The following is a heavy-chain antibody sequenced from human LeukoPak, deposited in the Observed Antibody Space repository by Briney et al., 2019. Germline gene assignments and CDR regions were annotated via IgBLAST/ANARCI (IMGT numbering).Heavy chain of an antibody. Sequence: GGSLRLSCTASGFTFSSHWMHWVRQAPGKGLVWVSRINFDGSSTNYADSVKGRFTISRDNAKDTLYLQINTLRAEDTAVYYCARGITGMYYYDPWGQGTLVTVSS. CDR2: INFDGSST. D-gene: IGHD3-10*01. CDR1: GFTFSSHW. V-gene: IGHV3-74*01. CDR3: ARGITGMYYYDP. J-gene: IGHJ5*02.